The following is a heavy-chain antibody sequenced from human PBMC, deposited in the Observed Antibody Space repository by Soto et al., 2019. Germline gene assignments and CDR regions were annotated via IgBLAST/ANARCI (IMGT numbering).Heavy chain of an antibody. CDR2: IYYSGST. Sequence: SETLSLTCTVSGGSISRSTYYWGWIRQPPGKGLEWIGSIYYSGSTYYRPSLKSRVTISVDTSKNQFSLKLSSVTAADTAVYYCARQVPAAIRLGWFDPWGQGTLVTVSS. V-gene: IGHV4-39*01. J-gene: IGHJ5*02. D-gene: IGHD2-2*02. CDR3: ARQVPAAIRLGWFDP. CDR1: GGSISRSTYY.